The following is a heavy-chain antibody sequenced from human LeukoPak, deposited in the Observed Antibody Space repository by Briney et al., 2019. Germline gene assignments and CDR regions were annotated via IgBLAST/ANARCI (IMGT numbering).Heavy chain of an antibody. CDR2: INPNSGGT. J-gene: IGHJ4*02. D-gene: IGHD1-14*01. CDR3: ARGVEPLAANTLAY. Sequence: ASVKVSCKASGYTFTGYYMHWVRQAPGQGLEWMGWINPNSGGTNYAQKFQGRVTMTRDTSIRTAYMELSRLRSDDTAVYYCARGVEPLAANTLAYWGQGTLVTVSS. V-gene: IGHV1-2*02. CDR1: GYTFTGYY.